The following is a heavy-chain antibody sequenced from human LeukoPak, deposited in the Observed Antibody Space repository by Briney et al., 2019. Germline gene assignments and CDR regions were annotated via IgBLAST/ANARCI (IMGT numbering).Heavy chain of an antibody. V-gene: IGHV1-69*01. CDR1: GGTFSSYA. CDR3: ARSRRQLLWGNWFDP. D-gene: IGHD2-2*01. J-gene: IGHJ5*02. CDR2: IIPIFGTA. Sequence: ASVKVSCKASGGTFSSYAISWVRQVPGQGLEWMGGIIPIFGTANYAQKFQGRVTITADESTSTAYMELSSLRSEDTAVYYCARSRRQLLWGNWFDPWGQGTLVTVSS.